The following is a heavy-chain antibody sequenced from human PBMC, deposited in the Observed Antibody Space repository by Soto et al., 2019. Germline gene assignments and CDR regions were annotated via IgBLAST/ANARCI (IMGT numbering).Heavy chain of an antibody. D-gene: IGHD6-25*01. CDR2: ISHTGTT. J-gene: IGHJ4*02. Sequence: QVQLQESGPGLVKPSETLSLTCTVSGGSIDTYYWSWIRQPPGKGLEYIGYISHTGTTDSNPSLKRRVTISIDTSKTNVYLTRSSGTASDTASHYCARLIRGAAAAFDSWGQGTLVTVSS. V-gene: IGHV4-59*08. CDR1: GGSIDTYY. CDR3: ARLIRGAAAAFDS.